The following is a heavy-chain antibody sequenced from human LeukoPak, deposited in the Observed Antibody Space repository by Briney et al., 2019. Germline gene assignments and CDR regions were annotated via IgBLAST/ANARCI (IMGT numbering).Heavy chain of an antibody. Sequence: SVKVSCKASARTFSSYAISWVRQAPGQVLKWMGGIIPIFGTANYAQKFQGRVTITADESTSTAYMELSSLRSEDTAVYYCARDPEAQYYDFWSGYFDYWGQGTLVTVSS. CDR2: IIPIFGTA. D-gene: IGHD3-3*01. V-gene: IGHV1-69*01. CDR1: ARTFSSYA. CDR3: ARDPEAQYYDFWSGYFDY. J-gene: IGHJ4*02.